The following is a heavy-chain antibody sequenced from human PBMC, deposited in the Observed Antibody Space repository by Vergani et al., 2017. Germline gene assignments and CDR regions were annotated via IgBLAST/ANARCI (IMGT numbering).Heavy chain of an antibody. CDR2: ISAYKGNT. CDR1: GYTFTSYG. D-gene: IGHD6-13*01. J-gene: IGHJ2*01. CDR3: ARDLYRKLGRYSSWGYFDL. Sequence: QVQLVQSGAEVKKPGASVKVSCKASGYTFTSYGISWVRQAPGQGLEWMGWISAYKGNTNYAQKLQGRVTMTTDTSTSTAYMELRSLRSDDTAVYYCARDLYRKLGRYSSWGYFDLWGRGTLVTVSS. V-gene: IGHV1-18*01.